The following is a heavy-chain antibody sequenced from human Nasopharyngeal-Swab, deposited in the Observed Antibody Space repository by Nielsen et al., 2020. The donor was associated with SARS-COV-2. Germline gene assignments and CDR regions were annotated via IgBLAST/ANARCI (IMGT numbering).Heavy chain of an antibody. V-gene: IGHV3-21*01. CDR3: ARAVDIVVVVAASDY. Sequence: WIRQPPGKGLEWVSSISSSSSYIYYADSVKGRFTISRDNAKNSLCLQMNSLRAEDTAVYYCARAVDIVVVVAASDYWGQGTLVTVSS. D-gene: IGHD2-15*01. CDR2: ISSSSSYI. J-gene: IGHJ4*02.